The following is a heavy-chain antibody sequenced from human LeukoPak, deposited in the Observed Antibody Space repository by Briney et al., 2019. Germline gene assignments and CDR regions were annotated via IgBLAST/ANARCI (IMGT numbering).Heavy chain of an antibody. J-gene: IGHJ4*02. V-gene: IGHV3-43D*03. CDR1: GFTFDDYG. Sequence: GGSVRLSCAASGFTFDDYGMHWVRQSPGKGLKWVSLISWDGGTTYYADSVQGRFTISRDNSKNSLYLQVDSLRPEDTALYYCAKDVSGYDSYFDYWGQGTLVTVSS. CDR3: AKDVSGYDSYFDY. D-gene: IGHD5-12*01. CDR2: ISWDGGTT.